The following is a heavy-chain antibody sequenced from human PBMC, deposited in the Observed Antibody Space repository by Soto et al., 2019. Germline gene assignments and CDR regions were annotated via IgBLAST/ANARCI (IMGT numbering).Heavy chain of an antibody. Sequence: SLRLSCASSGFTFSSYAMHWVRQAPGKGLEWVAVISYDGSNKYYADSVKGRFTISRDNSKNTLYLQMNSLRAEDTAVYYCARDPRPTYYDFWSGYYMVGWFDPWGQGTLVTVSS. D-gene: IGHD3-3*01. J-gene: IGHJ5*02. CDR3: ARDPRPTYYDFWSGYYMVGWFDP. V-gene: IGHV3-30-3*01. CDR1: GFTFSSYA. CDR2: ISYDGSNK.